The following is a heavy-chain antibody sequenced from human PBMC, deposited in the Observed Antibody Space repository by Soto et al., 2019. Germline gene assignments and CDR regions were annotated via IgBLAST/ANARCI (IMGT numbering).Heavy chain of an antibody. CDR2: ISWNSGSI. J-gene: IGHJ5*02. D-gene: IGHD1-1*01. CDR1: GLKFDEYG. Sequence: SLRLSCASSGLKFDEYGMDWVRQVAGEGLEWVSGISWNSGSIGYADSVKGRFIISRDNAKNSLYLQMNSLRAEDTALYFCSKVLTTHTFGPLDPWGQGTLVTVSS. CDR3: SKVLTTHTFGPLDP. V-gene: IGHV3-9*01.